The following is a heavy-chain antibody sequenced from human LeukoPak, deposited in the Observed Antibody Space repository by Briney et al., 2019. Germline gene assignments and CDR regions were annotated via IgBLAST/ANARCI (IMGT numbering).Heavy chain of an antibody. CDR3: ARFGDCSDGLCFYYLDP. J-gene: IGHJ5*02. CDR2: INHNGTT. CDR1: GGSFNKSY. V-gene: IGHV4-34*01. D-gene: IGHD2-15*01. Sequence: SETLSLTCAAYGGSFNKSYWTWIGQSPGKGLEWIGEINHNGTTRYNKPLKSRVTISIDTSKNQFSLKLYAVTAADTAVYYCARFGDCSDGLCFYYLDPWGQGTLVTVSS.